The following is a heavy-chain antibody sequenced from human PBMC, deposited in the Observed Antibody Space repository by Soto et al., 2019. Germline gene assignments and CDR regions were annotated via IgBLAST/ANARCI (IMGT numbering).Heavy chain of an antibody. V-gene: IGHV4-39*01. CDR1: GGSISSSSYY. CDR2: IYYSGST. Sequence: QLQLQESGPGLVKPSETLSLTCTVSGGSISSSSYYWGWIRQPPGKGLEWIGSIYYSGSTYYNPSLKSRVTISVDTSKNQFSLKLSSVTAADTAVYYCARQDGRYQKSIDYWGQGTLVTVSS. D-gene: IGHD3-9*01. CDR3: ARQDGRYQKSIDY. J-gene: IGHJ4*02.